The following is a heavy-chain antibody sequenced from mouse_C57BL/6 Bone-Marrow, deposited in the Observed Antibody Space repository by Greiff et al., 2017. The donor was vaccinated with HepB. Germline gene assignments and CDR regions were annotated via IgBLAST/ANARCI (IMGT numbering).Heavy chain of an antibody. D-gene: IGHD1-1*01. J-gene: IGHJ1*03. CDR3: TGGVVATDWYFDV. V-gene: IGHV6-3*01. CDR2: IRLKSDNYAT. CDR1: GFTFSNYW. Sequence: EVKLVESGGGLVQPGGSMKLSCVASGFTFSNYWMNWVRQSPEKGLEWVAQIRLKSDNYATHYAESVKGRFTISRDDSKSSVYLQMNNLRAEDTGIYYCTGGVVATDWYFDVWGTGTTVTVSS.